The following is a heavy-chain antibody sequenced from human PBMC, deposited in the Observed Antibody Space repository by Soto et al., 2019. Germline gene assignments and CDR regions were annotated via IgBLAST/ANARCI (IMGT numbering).Heavy chain of an antibody. CDR1: GYTLTELS. CDR3: ATFRGDYVPGNFDY. J-gene: IGHJ4*02. Sequence: ASVKVSCKVSGYTLTELSIHWVRQAPGKGLEWMGGFDPEDGETIYAQEFQGRVTMTEDTSTDTAYMELSSLRSEDTAVYYCATFRGDYVPGNFDYWGQGSLVTVSS. CDR2: FDPEDGET. V-gene: IGHV1-24*01. D-gene: IGHD4-17*01.